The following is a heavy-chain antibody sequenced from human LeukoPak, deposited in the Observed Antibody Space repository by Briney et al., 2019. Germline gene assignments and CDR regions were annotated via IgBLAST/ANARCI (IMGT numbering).Heavy chain of an antibody. CDR2: ISAYNGNT. Sequence: ASVKVSSKASGYTFTSYGISWVRQAPGQGLEWMGWISAYNGNTNYAQKLQGRVTMTADTSTSTAYMELRSLRSDDTAVYYCASAYDSSGYYYYWGRGTLVTVSS. CDR3: ASAYDSSGYYYY. CDR1: GYTFTSYG. V-gene: IGHV1-18*01. D-gene: IGHD3-22*01. J-gene: IGHJ4*02.